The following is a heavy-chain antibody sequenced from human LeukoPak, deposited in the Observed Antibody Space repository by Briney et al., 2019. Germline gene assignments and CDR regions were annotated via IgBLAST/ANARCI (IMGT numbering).Heavy chain of an antibody. CDR3: AKDLSSGTGRGFDY. CDR1: GFTFSNFG. CDR2: IRGSGDST. J-gene: IGHJ4*02. D-gene: IGHD3/OR15-3a*01. Sequence: GGSLRLSCAASGFTFSNFGMHWVRQAPGKGLEWVSGIRGSGDSTYYAESVKGRFTIYRDNSKNTLYLQMNSLRAEDTALYYCAKDLSSGTGRGFDYWGQGTLVTVSS. V-gene: IGHV3-23*01.